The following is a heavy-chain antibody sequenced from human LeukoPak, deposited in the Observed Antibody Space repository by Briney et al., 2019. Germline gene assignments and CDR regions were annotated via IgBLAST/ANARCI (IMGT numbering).Heavy chain of an antibody. D-gene: IGHD5-18*01. CDR3: AKGIQLWSSNSGFDY. J-gene: IGHJ4*02. CDR1: GFTFSSYA. Sequence: GGSLRLSCAASGFTFSSYAMSWVRQAPGKGLEWVSAISGSGGSTYYADSVKGRFTISRDNSKNTLYLQMNSLRAEDTAVYYCAKGIQLWSSNSGFDYWGQGTLVTVSS. V-gene: IGHV3-23*01. CDR2: ISGSGGST.